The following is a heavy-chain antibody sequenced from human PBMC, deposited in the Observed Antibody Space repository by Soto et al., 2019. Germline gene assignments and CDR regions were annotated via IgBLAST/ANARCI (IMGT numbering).Heavy chain of an antibody. J-gene: IGHJ6*02. CDR2: INAGNGNT. Sequence: GASVEVSCKASGYTFTSYAMHWVRQAPGQRIECIGWINAGNGNTIYSQKFQGRVTITRYSSACTAYIELSSLRSEDTAVYYFARDRVMVRGVITYYYYGMDGWGQGTTVTVSS. CDR3: ARDRVMVRGVITYYYYGMDG. V-gene: IGHV1-3*01. CDR1: GYTFTSYA. D-gene: IGHD3-10*01.